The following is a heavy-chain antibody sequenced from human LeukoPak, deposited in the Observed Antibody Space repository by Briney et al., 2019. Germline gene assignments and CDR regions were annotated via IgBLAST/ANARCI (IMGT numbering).Heavy chain of an antibody. J-gene: IGHJ4*02. CDR3: ARMYDSSWPTFDY. Sequence: GASVKVSCKASGYTFTSYAMNWVRQAPGQGLERMGWINTNTRNPTYAQGFTGRFVFSLDTSVSTAYLQISSLKAEDTAVYYCARMYDSSWPTFDYWGQGTLVTVSS. D-gene: IGHD6-13*01. CDR1: GYTFTSYA. V-gene: IGHV7-4-1*02. CDR2: INTNTRNP.